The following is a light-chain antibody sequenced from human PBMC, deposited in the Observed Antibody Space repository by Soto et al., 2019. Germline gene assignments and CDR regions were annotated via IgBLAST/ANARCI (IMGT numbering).Light chain of an antibody. J-gene: IGLJ3*02. CDR3: NSYTTSNTLV. CDR1: SSDNGLYDY. V-gene: IGLV2-14*03. Sequence: QSALTQPASVSGSPGQSVTISCTGTSSDNGLYDYVTWYQHHPGKAPKLLIYDVSDRPSGVSDRFSGSKSGDTASLTISGLQAEDEADYYCNSYTTSNTLVFGGGTKLTVL. CDR2: DVS.